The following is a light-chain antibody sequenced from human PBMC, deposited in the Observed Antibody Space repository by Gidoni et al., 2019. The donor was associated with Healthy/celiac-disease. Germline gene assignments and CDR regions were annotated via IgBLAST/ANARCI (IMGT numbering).Light chain of an antibody. CDR1: ESVSNY. CDR2: GAF. CDR3: QQYGTSPAT. V-gene: IGKV3-20*01. Sequence: EIALTQSPGTLSLSPGERATLSCRASESVSNYLAWYQHKAGQAPRLLIHGAFSRANGIADRFSGSGSGTEFTLTISRLEPEDFAVYHCQQYGTSPATFGQGTKVEIK. J-gene: IGKJ1*01.